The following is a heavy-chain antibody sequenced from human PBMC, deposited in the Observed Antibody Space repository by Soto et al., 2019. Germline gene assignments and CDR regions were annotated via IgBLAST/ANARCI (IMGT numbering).Heavy chain of an antibody. CDR3: ATEPRDNYYYRSGAEY. V-gene: IGHV1-24*01. D-gene: IGHD3-22*01. CDR1: GYSLTELS. J-gene: IGHJ4*02. Sequence: ASVKVSCKVSGYSLTELSMHWVRQAPGKGLEWMGGFDPKDGETVYAQKFQGRVTMTEDTSTDTAHMELSSLRSEDTAVFYCATEPRDNYYYRSGAEYWGQGTQVTVSS. CDR2: FDPKDGET.